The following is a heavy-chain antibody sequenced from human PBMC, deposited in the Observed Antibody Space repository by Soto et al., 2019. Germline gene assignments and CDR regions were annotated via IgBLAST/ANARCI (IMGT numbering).Heavy chain of an antibody. J-gene: IGHJ5*02. CDR1: GYTFTSYG. Sequence: QVQLVQSGAEVKKPGASVKVSCKASGYTFTSYGISWVRQAPGQGLEWMGWISAYNGNTNYAQKLQGRVTMTTDTSTTTAYMELRGMRSDDTAVYYCARVLCPPSYSSGWGWFDTWGQGTLVTVSS. D-gene: IGHD6-19*01. CDR2: ISAYNGNT. V-gene: IGHV1-18*01. CDR3: ARVLCPPSYSSGWGWFDT.